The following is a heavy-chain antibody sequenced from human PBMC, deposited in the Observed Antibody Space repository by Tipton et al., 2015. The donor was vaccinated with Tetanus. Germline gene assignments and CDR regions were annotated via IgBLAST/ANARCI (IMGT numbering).Heavy chain of an antibody. Sequence: TLSLTCTVSGGSISSGSYYWSWIRQYPGKGLEWIGYIDHSGSTYYNASLKSRVAISLDTSKIQFSLTLTSVTAADTAVYYCARGYSYGYSYWYFDLWGRGTLVTVSS. CDR2: IDHSGST. V-gene: IGHV4-31*03. CDR3: ARGYSYGYSYWYFDL. CDR1: GGSISSGSYY. J-gene: IGHJ2*01. D-gene: IGHD5-18*01.